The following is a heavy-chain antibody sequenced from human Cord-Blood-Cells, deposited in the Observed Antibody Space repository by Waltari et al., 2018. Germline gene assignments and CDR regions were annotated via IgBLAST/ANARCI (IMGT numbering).Heavy chain of an antibody. J-gene: IGHJ6*02. V-gene: IGHV1-69*12. CDR3: ASPLYSSSWYGNYYGMDV. D-gene: IGHD6-13*01. Sequence: QVQLVQSGVEVKKPGSSVKVSCKASGGTFSSYAISWVRQAPGQGLEWMGGIIPIFGTANYAQKFQGRVTITADESTSTAYMELSSLRSEDTAVYYCASPLYSSSWYGNYYGMDVWGQGTTVTVSS. CDR2: IIPIFGTA. CDR1: GGTFSSYA.